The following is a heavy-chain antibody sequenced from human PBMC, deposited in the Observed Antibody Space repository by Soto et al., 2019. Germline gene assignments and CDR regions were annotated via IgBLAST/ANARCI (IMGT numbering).Heavy chain of an antibody. CDR2: IYYSGST. CDR3: ASQXPFAHLAPDSSSTAFDI. J-gene: IGHJ3*02. CDR1: GGSISSSSYY. D-gene: IGHD3-22*01. V-gene: IGHV4-39*01. Sequence: SETLSLTCTVSGGSISSSSYYWGWIRQPPGKGLEWIGSIYYSGSTYYNPSLKSRVTISVDTSKNQFSLKLSSVTAADTAVYYCASQXPFAHLAPDSSSTAFDIWGQGTMVTVSS.